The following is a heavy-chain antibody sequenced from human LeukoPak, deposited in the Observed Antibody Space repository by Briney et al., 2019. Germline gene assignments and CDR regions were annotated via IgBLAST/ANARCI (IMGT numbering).Heavy chain of an antibody. J-gene: IGHJ6*02. Sequence: GASVKVSCKASGGTFSSYAISWVRQAPGQGLEWMGGIIPSFGTANYAQKFQGRVTITADDSTSTAYMELSRLRSDDTAGYYCARALRFGETGDGMDVWGQGTTVTVSS. CDR2: IIPSFGTA. D-gene: IGHD3-10*01. CDR1: GGTFSSYA. CDR3: ARALRFGETGDGMDV. V-gene: IGHV1-69*13.